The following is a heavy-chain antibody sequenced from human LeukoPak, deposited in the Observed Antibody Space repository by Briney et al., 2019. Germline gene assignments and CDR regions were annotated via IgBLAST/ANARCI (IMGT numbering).Heavy chain of an antibody. CDR3: AIGGNYYYYGMDV. CDR1: GGSFSGYY. CDR2: INHSGST. V-gene: IGHV4-34*01. D-gene: IGHD2-15*01. Sequence: PSETLSLTCAVYGGSFSGYYWSWIRQPPGKGLEWIGEINHSGSTNYNPSLKSRVTISVDTSKNQFSLKLSSVTAADTAVYYCAIGGNYYYYGMDVWGQGTTVTVSS. J-gene: IGHJ6*02.